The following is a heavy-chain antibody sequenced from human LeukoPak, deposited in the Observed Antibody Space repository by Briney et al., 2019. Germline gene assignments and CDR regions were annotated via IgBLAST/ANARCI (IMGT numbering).Heavy chain of an antibody. CDR3: ARDLYGDYAY. D-gene: IGHD4-17*01. CDR1: GYTFTSDY. J-gene: IGHJ4*02. V-gene: IGHV1-46*01. Sequence: ASVKVSCKGSGYTFTSDYMHWVRQAPGQGLGWMGIINPSGGSTSYAQKFQGRVTMTRDTSTSTVYMELSSLRSEDTAVYYCARDLYGDYAYWGQGTLVTVSS. CDR2: INPSGGST.